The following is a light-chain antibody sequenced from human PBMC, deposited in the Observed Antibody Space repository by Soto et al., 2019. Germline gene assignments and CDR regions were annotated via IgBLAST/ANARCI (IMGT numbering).Light chain of an antibody. CDR1: SSSIGAGYE. CDR2: GNG. V-gene: IGLV1-40*01. CDR3: QSYDKRLTAYV. Sequence: QSVLTQPPSVSGAPGQRVTISCSGTSSSIGAGYEVHWYHQLPGTAPKLVVSGNGNRPSGVPDRLSASKSGTSASLAITGLQAEXXXHYYCQSYDKRLTAYVFGTGTKLTVL. J-gene: IGLJ1*01.